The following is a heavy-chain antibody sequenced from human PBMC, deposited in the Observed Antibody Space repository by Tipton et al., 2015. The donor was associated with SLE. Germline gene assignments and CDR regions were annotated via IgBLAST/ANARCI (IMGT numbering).Heavy chain of an antibody. Sequence: TLSLTCAVSGYSISGGYYWGWIRPPPGKGLEWIGSIYHSGSTYYNPSLKSRVTISVDTSKNQFSLKLSSVTAADTAVYYCARIRLYYFDYWGQGTLVTVSS. V-gene: IGHV4-38-2*01. CDR3: ARIRLYYFDY. CDR2: IYHSGST. D-gene: IGHD2/OR15-2a*01. J-gene: IGHJ4*02. CDR1: GYSISGGYY.